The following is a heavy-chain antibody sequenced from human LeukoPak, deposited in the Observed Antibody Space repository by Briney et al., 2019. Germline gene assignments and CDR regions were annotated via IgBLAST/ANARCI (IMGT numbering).Heavy chain of an antibody. CDR3: AARYSSSRYYYYYMDV. CDR1: GGSFSSYA. D-gene: IGHD6-6*01. V-gene: IGHV1-69*05. Sequence: SVKVSCMASGGSFSSYAISWVRQPPGQGLEWVGGIIPIFGTANYAQKFQGRVTITTDESTSTAYMELSSLRSEDTAVYYCAARYSSSRYYYYYMDVWGKGTTVTVSS. J-gene: IGHJ6*03. CDR2: IIPIFGTA.